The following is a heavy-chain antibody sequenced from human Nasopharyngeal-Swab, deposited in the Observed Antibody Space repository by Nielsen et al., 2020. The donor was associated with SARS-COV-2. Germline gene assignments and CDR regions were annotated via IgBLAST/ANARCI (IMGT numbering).Heavy chain of an antibody. D-gene: IGHD6-13*01. CDR1: GYSFTSYW. Sequence: GESLKISCKGSGYSFTSYWISWVRQMPGKGLEWMGRIDPSDSYTNYSPSFQGHVTISADKSISTAYLQWSSLKASDTAMYYCAGHGRYSSSWKGWFDPWGQGTLVTVSS. CDR2: IDPSDSYT. J-gene: IGHJ5*02. V-gene: IGHV5-10-1*01. CDR3: AGHGRYSSSWKGWFDP.